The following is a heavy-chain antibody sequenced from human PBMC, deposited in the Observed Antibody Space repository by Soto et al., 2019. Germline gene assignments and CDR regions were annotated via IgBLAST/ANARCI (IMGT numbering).Heavy chain of an antibody. J-gene: IGHJ6*02. D-gene: IGHD2-2*01. Sequence: QVQLVQSGAEVKKPGSSVKVSCKASGGTFSSYAISWVRQAPGQGLEWMGGIIPIPGTANYAQKFQGRVTITADESTCTAYMELSSLRSEDTAVYYCARSQGSSTSLEIYYYYYYGMDVWGQGTMVTVSS. CDR3: ARSQGSSTSLEIYYYYYYGMDV. V-gene: IGHV1-69*01. CDR2: IIPIPGTA. CDR1: GGTFSSYA.